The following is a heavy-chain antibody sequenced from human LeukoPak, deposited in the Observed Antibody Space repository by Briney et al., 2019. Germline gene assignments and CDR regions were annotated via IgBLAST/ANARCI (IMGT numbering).Heavy chain of an antibody. CDR2: IGASGADT. D-gene: IGHD3-22*01. J-gene: IGHJ3*01. CDR3: AKRPRDSSGYYLGAFDG. V-gene: IGHV3-23*01. CDR1: GFTFGPYA. Sequence: GGSLRLSCEASGFTFGPYAMTWVRQAPGKGLDWVSVIGASGADTYYADSVKGRFTISRDNAKNTLYLHMSSLRAEDTAVYFCAKRPRDSSGYYLGAFDGWGQGTTVTVSS.